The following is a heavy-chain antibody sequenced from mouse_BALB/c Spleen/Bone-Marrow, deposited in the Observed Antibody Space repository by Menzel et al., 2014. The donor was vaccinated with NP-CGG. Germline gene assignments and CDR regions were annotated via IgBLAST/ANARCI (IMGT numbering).Heavy chain of an antibody. CDR2: ISTYSGNT. CDR1: GYTFTDYA. D-gene: IGHD2-1*01. Sequence: VMLVESGPELVRPGVSVKISCKGSGYTFTDYAMHWVKQSHAKSPEWIGVISTYSGNTNYNQKFKGKATMTVDKSSSKAYMELARLTSEDSAIYYCASPIYYGNYEGFAYWGQGTLVTVSA. J-gene: IGHJ3*01. V-gene: IGHV1-67*01. CDR3: ASPIYYGNYEGFAY.